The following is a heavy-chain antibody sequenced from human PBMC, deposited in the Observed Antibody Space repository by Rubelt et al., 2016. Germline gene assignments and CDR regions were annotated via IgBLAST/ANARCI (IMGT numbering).Heavy chain of an antibody. D-gene: IGHD1-14*01. J-gene: IGHJ4*02. V-gene: IGHV4-34*01. Sequence: QVQLQQWGAGLLKPSETLSLTCAVYGGSFSGYYWSWIRQPPGKGLEWIGEINHSGSTNYNPSLKSRVTISVDTSKNQFSLKLSSVTAADTAVYYCARGQDSRNFDYWGQGTLVTVSS. CDR1: GGSFSGYY. CDR2: INHSGST. CDR3: ARGQDSRNFDY.